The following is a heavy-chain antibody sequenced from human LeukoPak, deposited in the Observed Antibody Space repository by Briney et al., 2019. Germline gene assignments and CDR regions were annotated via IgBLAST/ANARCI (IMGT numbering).Heavy chain of an antibody. V-gene: IGHV3-11*01. CDR3: AVGFGATPYYFDC. CDR1: GFTFSDYY. D-gene: IGHD3-10*01. J-gene: IGHJ4*02. Sequence: PGGSLRLSCAASGFTFSDYYMSWIRQAPGKGLEWVSYISSSGSTIYYADSVKGRFTISRDNAKNSLYLQMNSLRAEDTAAYYCAVGFGATPYYFDCWGQGTLVTVSS. CDR2: ISSSGSTI.